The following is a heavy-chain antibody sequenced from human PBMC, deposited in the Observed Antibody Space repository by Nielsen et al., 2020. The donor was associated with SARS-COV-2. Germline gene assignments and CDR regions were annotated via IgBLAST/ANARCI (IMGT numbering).Heavy chain of an antibody. J-gene: IGHJ4*02. V-gene: IGHV3-48*01. D-gene: IGHD6-19*01. CDR1: GFSFSDYS. CDR3: ARARSTGWFYRDYLDY. Sequence: GGSLRLSCAASGFSFSDYSMFWVRQAPGKGLEWVSYISTRSMSIYYAESVKGRFTVSRDNDENSLHLQMNSLRVGDTAVYFCARARSTGWFYRDYLDYWGQGSQVTVSS. CDR2: ISTRSMSI.